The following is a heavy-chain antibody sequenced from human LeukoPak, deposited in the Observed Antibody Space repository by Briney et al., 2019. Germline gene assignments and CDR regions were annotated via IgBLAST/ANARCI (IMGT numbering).Heavy chain of an antibody. CDR3: ARDGCGGDCYSRYYFDY. V-gene: IGHV3-7*01. CDR2: IKQDGSEK. J-gene: IGHJ4*02. D-gene: IGHD2-21*02. CDR1: GFTFSSYW. Sequence: GGSLRLSCAASGFTFSSYWMSWVRQAPGKGLEWVANIKQDGSEKYYVDSVKGRFTISRDNAKNSLYLQMNSLRAEDTAVYYCARDGCGGDCYSRYYFDYWGQGTLVTVSS.